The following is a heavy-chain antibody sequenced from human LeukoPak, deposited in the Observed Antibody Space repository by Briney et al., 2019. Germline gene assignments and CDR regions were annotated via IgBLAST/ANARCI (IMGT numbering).Heavy chain of an antibody. CDR3: ARHWATGYYDFWSGPSALFGMDV. Sequence: SETLSLTCTVSGGSISSGGYYWSWIRQHPGKGLEWIGYIYYSGSSYYNPSLKSRVTISVDTSKNQFSLKLSSVTAADTAVYYCARHWATGYYDFWSGPSALFGMDVWGQGTTVTVSS. D-gene: IGHD3-3*01. CDR1: GGSISSGGYY. CDR2: IYYSGSS. V-gene: IGHV4-31*03. J-gene: IGHJ6*02.